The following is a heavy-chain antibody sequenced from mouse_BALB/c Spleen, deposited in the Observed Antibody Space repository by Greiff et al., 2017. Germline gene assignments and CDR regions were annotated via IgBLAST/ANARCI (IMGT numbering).Heavy chain of an antibody. Sequence: EVQLQQSGAELVRSGASVKLSCTASGFNIKDYYMHWVKQRPEQGLEWIGWIDPENGDTEYAPKFQGKATMTADTSSNTAYMELRSLTSEDSAVYYCAITSTRAWFAYWGQGTLVTVSA. CDR2: IDPENGDT. V-gene: IGHV14-4*02. CDR1: GFNIKDYY. D-gene: IGHD2-1*01. CDR3: AITSTRAWFAY. J-gene: IGHJ3*01.